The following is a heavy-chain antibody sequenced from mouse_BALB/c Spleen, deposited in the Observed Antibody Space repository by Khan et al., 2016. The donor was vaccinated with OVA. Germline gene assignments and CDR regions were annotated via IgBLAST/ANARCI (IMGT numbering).Heavy chain of an antibody. D-gene: IGHD1-1*01. CDR1: GFTFSTYG. Sequence: EVELVESGGDLVKPGGSLKLSCAASGFTFSTYGMSWVRQTPDKRLEWVAGISTGGSYTYYPDSVKGRFTISRDNAKNTLYLQMSSLKSEDTAMYYCTRLAYYYNSEGFASWGQGTLVSVSA. J-gene: IGHJ3*01. V-gene: IGHV5-6*01. CDR2: ISTGGSYT. CDR3: TRLAYYYNSEGFAS.